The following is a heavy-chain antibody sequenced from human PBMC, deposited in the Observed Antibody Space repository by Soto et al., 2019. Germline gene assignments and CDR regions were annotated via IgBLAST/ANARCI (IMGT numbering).Heavy chain of an antibody. CDR2: VFHKGIT. J-gene: IGHJ4*02. CDR3: ARDAAVPGEADRFDY. Sequence: QVQLQELGPRLVRPWGTLSVTCSVSGDSIKSNVWWSWVRQSPGKALEWIGEVFHKGITNYNPSLWGRVTMSVDKANNQFSLMLTSVTAADTGIYYCARDAAVPGEADRFDYWGQGILVTVSS. D-gene: IGHD6-19*01. V-gene: IGHV4-4*02. CDR1: GDSIKSNVW.